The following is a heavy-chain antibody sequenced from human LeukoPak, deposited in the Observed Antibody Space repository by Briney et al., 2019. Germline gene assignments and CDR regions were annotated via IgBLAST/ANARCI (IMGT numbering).Heavy chain of an antibody. CDR3: ARHEKSSGWYYDY. Sequence: SETLSLTCTVPGGSISSYYWSWIRQPPGKGLEWIGYISYSGYTNYNPSLKSRVTISVDRSKNQFSLKLSSVTAADTAVYYCARHEKSSGWYYDYWGQGTLVTVSS. CDR2: ISYSGYT. J-gene: IGHJ4*02. CDR1: GGSISSYY. V-gene: IGHV4-59*08. D-gene: IGHD6-19*01.